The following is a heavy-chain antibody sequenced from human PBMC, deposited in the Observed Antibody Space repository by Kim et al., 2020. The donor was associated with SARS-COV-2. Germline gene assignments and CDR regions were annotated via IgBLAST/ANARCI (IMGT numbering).Heavy chain of an antibody. CDR1: GFTFSNYA. D-gene: IGHD3-10*01. CDR3: ARERGGITMIRGPDFDY. CDR2: MSYDGSDK. Sequence: GGSLRLSCAASGFTFSNYAMHWVRQAPGKGLEWVAVMSYDGSDKYYADSVKGRFTISRDNSKNTLYLQMNSLRAEDTAVYYCARERGGITMIRGPDFDYWGQGTLVTVSS. J-gene: IGHJ4*02. V-gene: IGHV3-30*04.